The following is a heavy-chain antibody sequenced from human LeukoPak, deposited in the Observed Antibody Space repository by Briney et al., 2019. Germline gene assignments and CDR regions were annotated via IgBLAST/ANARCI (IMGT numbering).Heavy chain of an antibody. J-gene: IGHJ1*01. CDR2: VQPDGSAK. D-gene: IGHD6-19*01. CDR3: ARDFFGWSSLGH. V-gene: IGHV3-7*01. CDR1: GFTFRSNW. Sequence: GGSLRLSCAASGFTFRSNWMNWVRQAPGKGLEWVAHVQPDGSAKIYADSVKGRFTISRDNAKDSVYLQMYSLRVEDTAVYYCARDFFGWSSLGHWGQGTLVTVSS.